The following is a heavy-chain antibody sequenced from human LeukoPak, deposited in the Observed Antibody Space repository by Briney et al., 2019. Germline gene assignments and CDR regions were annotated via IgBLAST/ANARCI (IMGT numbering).Heavy chain of an antibody. J-gene: IGHJ4*02. CDR2: IYYSGST. V-gene: IGHV4-39*07. CDR3: ARAYTTMVRGVLKYFDY. CDR1: GGSISSSSYY. Sequence: SETLSLTCTVSGGSISSSSYYWGWIRQPPGKGLEWIGSIYYSGSTYYNPSLKSRVTISVDTSKNQFSLKLSSVTAADTAVYYCARAYTTMVRGVLKYFDYWGQGTLVTVSS. D-gene: IGHD3-10*01.